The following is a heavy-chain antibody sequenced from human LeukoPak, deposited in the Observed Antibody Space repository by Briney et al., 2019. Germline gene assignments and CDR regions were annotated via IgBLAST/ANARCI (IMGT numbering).Heavy chain of an antibody. D-gene: IGHD6-6*01. J-gene: IGHJ6*03. V-gene: IGHV1-69*05. CDR1: GGTFSSYA. CDR3: ATSIAAFYYYYYMDV. Sequence: SVKVSCKASGGTFSSYAISWGRQAPGQGVEWMGGIIPIFGTANYAQKFQGRVTITTDESTSTAYTELSSLRSEDTAVYYCATSIAAFYYYYYMDVWGKGTTVTVSS. CDR2: IIPIFGTA.